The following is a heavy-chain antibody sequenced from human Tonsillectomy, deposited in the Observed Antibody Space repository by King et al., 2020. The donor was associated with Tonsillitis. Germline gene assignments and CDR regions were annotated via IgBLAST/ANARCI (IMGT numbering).Heavy chain of an antibody. CDR3: AKDGPYYYDSSGYPDY. V-gene: IGHV3-30*02. D-gene: IGHD3-22*01. CDR2: IRYDGSNK. Sequence: QLVQSGGGVVQPGGSLRLSCAASGFTFSSYGMHWVRQAPGKGLEWVAFIRYDGSNKYYVDSVKGRFTISRDNSKNTLYLQMNSLRAEDTAVYYCAKDGPYYYDSSGYPDYWGQGTLVTVSS. CDR1: GFTFSSYG. J-gene: IGHJ4*02.